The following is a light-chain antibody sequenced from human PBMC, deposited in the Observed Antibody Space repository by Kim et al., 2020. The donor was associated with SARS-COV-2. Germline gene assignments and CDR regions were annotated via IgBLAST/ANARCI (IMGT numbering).Light chain of an antibody. CDR2: VNSDGSH. CDR3: QTWGTGPWV. V-gene: IGLV4-69*02. CDR1: SGHSSNS. J-gene: IGLJ3*02. Sequence: ASVKLTCTLSSGHSSNSIAWHQQQPEKGPRYLMKVNSDGSHNKEDAIPDRFSGSSSGAERYLTISNLQSDDEADYYFQTWGTGPWVFGGGTQLTVL.